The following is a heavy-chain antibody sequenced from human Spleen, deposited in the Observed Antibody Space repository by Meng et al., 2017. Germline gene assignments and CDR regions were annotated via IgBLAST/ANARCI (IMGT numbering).Heavy chain of an antibody. J-gene: IGHJ1*01. D-gene: IGHD1-1*01. CDR2: ISYHGSDK. CDR3: TNDRLNH. V-gene: IGHV3-30*07. Sequence: QVQLVESGVGWVQPGRSLRLSCVASELNSSSCGMHWVRQAPGKGLEWVTFISYHGSDKNYADSVKGRFTISRDNSKNTLFLQMNSLRAEDTAVYYCTNDRLNHWGQGTLVTVSS. CDR1: ELNSSSCG.